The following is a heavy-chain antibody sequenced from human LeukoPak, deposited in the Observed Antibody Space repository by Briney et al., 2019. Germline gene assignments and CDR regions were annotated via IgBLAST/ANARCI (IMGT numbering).Heavy chain of an antibody. V-gene: IGHV4-39*01. Sequence: SETLSLTCTVSGGSISSSSYYWGWIRQPPGKGLEWIGSIYYNGDTYYDPSFKSRVAISVDRSRNQFSLKLSSVTAADTAVYYCTRQPTRDGFDIWGQGTMVTVSS. CDR2: IYYNGDT. J-gene: IGHJ3*02. CDR3: TRQPTRDGFDI. CDR1: GGSISSSSYY.